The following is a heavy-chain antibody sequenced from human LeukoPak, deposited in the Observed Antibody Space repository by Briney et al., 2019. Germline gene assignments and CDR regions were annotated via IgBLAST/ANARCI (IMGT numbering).Heavy chain of an antibody. CDR3: ARGPGALLH. CDR1: GGSFSDYY. V-gene: IGHV4-34*01. D-gene: IGHD3-10*01. Sequence: SETLSLTCAVYGGSFSDYYWSWIRQPPGKGLEWIGEINHSGSTNYNPSLKSRVTISVDTSKNQFSLKVNSVTAADTAVYYCARGPGALLHWGQGILVTVSS. CDR2: INHSGST. J-gene: IGHJ4*02.